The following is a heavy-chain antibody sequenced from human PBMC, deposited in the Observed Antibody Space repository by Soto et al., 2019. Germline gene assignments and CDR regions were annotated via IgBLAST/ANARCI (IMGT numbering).Heavy chain of an antibody. CDR3: ARVVYYYGSGSYYMLFDY. Sequence: SETLSLTCTVSGGSISSGGYYWSWIRQHPGKGLEWIGYIYYSGSTYYNPSLKSRVTISVDTSKDQFSLKLSSVTAADTAVYYFARVVYYYGSGSYYMLFDYWGQGTLVTVSS. V-gene: IGHV4-31*03. D-gene: IGHD3-10*01. J-gene: IGHJ4*02. CDR1: GGSISSGGYY. CDR2: IYYSGST.